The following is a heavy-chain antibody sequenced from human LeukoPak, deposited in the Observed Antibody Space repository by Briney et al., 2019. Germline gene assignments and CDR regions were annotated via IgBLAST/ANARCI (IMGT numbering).Heavy chain of an antibody. Sequence: PGGSLRLSCAASGFTFSSHAMSWVRLAPGKGLEWVSGISSNGDKTYYADSVKGRFTISRDNSKNTLYLQMNTLRAEDTAVYYCAKDTNCGGDCYFYYFDYWGQGTLVTVSS. J-gene: IGHJ4*02. V-gene: IGHV3-23*01. CDR3: AKDTNCGGDCYFYYFDY. D-gene: IGHD2-21*01. CDR2: ISSNGDKT. CDR1: GFTFSSHA.